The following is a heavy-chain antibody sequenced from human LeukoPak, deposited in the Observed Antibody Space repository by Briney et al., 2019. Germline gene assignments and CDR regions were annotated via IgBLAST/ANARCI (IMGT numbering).Heavy chain of an antibody. D-gene: IGHD2-21*02. J-gene: IGHJ4*02. CDR1: GFTFSSYA. Sequence: GGSLGLSCAASGFTFSSYAMSWVRQAPGKGLEWVSAISGSGGSTYYADSVKGRFTISRDNSKNTLYLQMNSLRAEDTAVYYCAKSGREVTGLDYWGQGTLVTVSS. CDR3: AKSGREVTGLDY. V-gene: IGHV3-23*01. CDR2: ISGSGGST.